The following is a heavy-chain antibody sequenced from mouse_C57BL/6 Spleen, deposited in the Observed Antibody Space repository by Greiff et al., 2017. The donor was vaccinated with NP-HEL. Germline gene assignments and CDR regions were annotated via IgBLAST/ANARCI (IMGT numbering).Heavy chain of an antibody. D-gene: IGHD2-3*01. CDR3: ASDGYSFAY. Sequence: EVQLLQSGAELVKPGASVKLSCAASGFTFRDYYMHWVKQRTEQGLEWVGRIDPEGGDTKYAPKFQGKATITADTSSNTAYLQLRSLTSEDTAVYYCASDGYSFAYWGQGTPVTVSA. CDR2: IDPEGGDT. CDR1: GFTFRDYY. V-gene: IGHV14-2*01. J-gene: IGHJ3*01.